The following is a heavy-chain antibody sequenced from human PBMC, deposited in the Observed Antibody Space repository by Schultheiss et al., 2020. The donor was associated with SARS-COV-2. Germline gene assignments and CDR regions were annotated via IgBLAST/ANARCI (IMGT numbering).Heavy chain of an antibody. Sequence: SETLSLTCAVSGGSISSSNWWSWVRQPPGKGLEWIGEIYHSGSTYYNPSLKSRVTISVDTSKNQFSLKLSSVTAADTAVYYCASLYCGGDCYRYYYYGMDVWGQGTTVTVSS. V-gene: IGHV4-4*02. CDR2: IYHSGST. J-gene: IGHJ6*02. CDR1: GGSISSSNW. CDR3: ASLYCGGDCYRYYYYGMDV. D-gene: IGHD2-21*02.